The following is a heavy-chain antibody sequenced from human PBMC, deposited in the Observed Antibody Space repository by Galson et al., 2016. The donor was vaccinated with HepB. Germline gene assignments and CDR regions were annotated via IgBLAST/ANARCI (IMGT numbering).Heavy chain of an antibody. CDR2: IRCSGGVT. J-gene: IGHJ4*02. V-gene: IGHV3-23*01. Sequence: SLRLSCAVSGFSFSTYGMSWVRQAPGKGLEWISAIRCSGGVTHYADSVRGRFTISRDHSKRTLFLHMSSLTVEDTAVDYCAKDILEVPAALPFDSWGQGTLVIVSS. CDR1: GFSFSTYG. D-gene: IGHD2-2*01. CDR3: AKDILEVPAALPFDS.